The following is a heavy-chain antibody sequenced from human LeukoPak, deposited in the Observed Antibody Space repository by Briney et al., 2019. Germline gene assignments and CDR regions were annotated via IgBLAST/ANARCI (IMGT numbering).Heavy chain of an antibody. J-gene: IGHJ4*02. CDR2: TKSKTDGGIT. D-gene: IGHD5-18*01. Sequence: GGSVRLSCAACGFTFSNAWMSWVRQAPGKGREGVGRTKSKTDGGITDYAAAVKGRFTISRDDSKNTLYLQMNSLTTEDTAVYYCTTGGYSYGYVGPGSSDYWGQGTLVTVSS. CDR3: TTGGYSYGYVGPGSSDY. V-gene: IGHV3-15*01. CDR1: GFTFSNAW.